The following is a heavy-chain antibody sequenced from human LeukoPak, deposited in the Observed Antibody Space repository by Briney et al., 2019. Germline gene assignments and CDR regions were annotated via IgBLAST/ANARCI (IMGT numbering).Heavy chain of an antibody. CDR3: ARDQLYCSGGYCYKDY. J-gene: IGHJ4*02. CDR2: ISEDGSST. CDR1: GITFSSYW. V-gene: IGHV3-74*01. Sequence: GGSLRLSCEASGITFSSYWMHWVRQTPGKGLVWVSRISEDGSSTSYADSVKGRFTISRDNAKNMLYLQLNSLRVEDTAVYYCARDQLYCSGGYCYKDYWGQGTLVTVSS. D-gene: IGHD2-15*01.